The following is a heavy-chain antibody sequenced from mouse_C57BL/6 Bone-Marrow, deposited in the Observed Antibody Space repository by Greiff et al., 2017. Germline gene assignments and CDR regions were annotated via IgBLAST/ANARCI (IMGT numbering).Heavy chain of an antibody. D-gene: IGHD3-2*02. V-gene: IGHV1-26*01. CDR3: ARTAQAWFAY. CDR2: INPNNGGT. CDR1: GYTFTDYY. J-gene: IGHJ3*01. Sequence: EVQLQQSGPELVKPGASVKISCKASGYTFTDYYMNWVKQSHGKSLEWIGDINPNNGGTSYNQKFKGKAKLNVDKSSSTAYMELRSLTSEDSAVYYCARTAQAWFAYWGQGTLVTVSA.